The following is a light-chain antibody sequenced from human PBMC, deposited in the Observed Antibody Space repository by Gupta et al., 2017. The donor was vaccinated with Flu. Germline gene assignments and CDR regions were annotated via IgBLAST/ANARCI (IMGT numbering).Light chain of an antibody. Sequence: RVTISCSANSSNVVTDSGSWYQQLPGTAPKVLICDNNKRLSGVPDRFSGSRSGTTATLAINGLQTEDEADYYCVKWDYSLPGSVFGDGTKFTVL. CDR3: VKWDYSLPGSV. CDR2: DNN. CDR1: SSNVVTDS. J-gene: IGLJ1*01. V-gene: IGLV1-51*02.